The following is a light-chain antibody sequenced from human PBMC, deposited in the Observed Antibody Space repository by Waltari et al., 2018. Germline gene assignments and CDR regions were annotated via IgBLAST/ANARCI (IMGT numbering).Light chain of an antibody. CDR3: QQYGRSPPYT. J-gene: IGKJ2*01. CDR1: HSVSSNY. CDR2: GAS. Sequence: EIVLTQSPGTLSLSPGERATLSCRASHSVSSNYLAWYQQRPGQPPRLLIYGASKRATCIPDRFSCSGSGTDFTLTIFRLEPEDFAVYYCQQYGRSPPYTFGQGTKLEIK. V-gene: IGKV3-20*01.